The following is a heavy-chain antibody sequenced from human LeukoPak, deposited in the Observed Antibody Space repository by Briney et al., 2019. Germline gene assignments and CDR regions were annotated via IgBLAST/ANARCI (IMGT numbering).Heavy chain of an antibody. CDR2: INHTGST. CDR1: GGSITDYY. CDR3: ARVGDLFGAHRVRGLPPDYYYMDV. D-gene: IGHD3-10*01. J-gene: IGHJ6*03. Sequence: PSETLSLTCALSGGSITDYYYSWVRQPPGKGLEWIGEINHTGSTTYNPSLKSRVIIAVDTSKNQFSLKLTSVTAADTAVYYCARVGDLFGAHRVRGLPPDYYYMDVWGKGTTVTVSS. V-gene: IGHV4-34*01.